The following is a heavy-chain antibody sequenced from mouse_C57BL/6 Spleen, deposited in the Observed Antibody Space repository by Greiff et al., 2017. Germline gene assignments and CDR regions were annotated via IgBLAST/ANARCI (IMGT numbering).Heavy chain of an antibody. CDR2: ISSGGSYT. CDR3: ARHPGAAWFAY. Sequence: DVKLVESGGDLVKPGGSLKLSCAASGFTFSSYGMSWVRQTPDKRLEWVATISSGGSYTYYPDSVKGRFTISRDNAKNTLYLQMSSLKSEDTAMYCCARHPGAAWFAYWGQGTLVTVSA. D-gene: IGHD4-1*01. V-gene: IGHV5-6*02. CDR1: GFTFSSYG. J-gene: IGHJ3*01.